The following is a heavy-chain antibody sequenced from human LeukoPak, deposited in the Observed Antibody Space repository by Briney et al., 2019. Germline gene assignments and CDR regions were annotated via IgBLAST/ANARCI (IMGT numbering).Heavy chain of an antibody. D-gene: IGHD2-8*02. V-gene: IGHV1-46*04. CDR1: GYTFTDYY. Sequence: ASVKVSCKASGYTFTDYYMHWVRQAPGQGLEWMGIINPRGGSTTYAQKLQGRVTMTRDTSTSTVYMELSSLRSKDTAIYYCARHSCTGNSCHFDYWGQGTLVTVSS. CDR2: INPRGGST. J-gene: IGHJ4*02. CDR3: ARHSCTGNSCHFDY.